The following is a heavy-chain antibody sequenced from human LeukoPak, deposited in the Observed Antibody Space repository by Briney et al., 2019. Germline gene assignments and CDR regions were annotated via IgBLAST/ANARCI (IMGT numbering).Heavy chain of an antibody. Sequence: GGSLRLSCAASGLSLSNFWMHWVRQAPGKGLEWVAIISKDGNGIKYVDPVKGRFTLSRDNAKNSVYLQMNSLRTEDTALYYCVTDGDKWNDFEYWGQGTLVTVSS. CDR2: ISKDGNGI. CDR1: GLSLSNFW. D-gene: IGHD1-1*01. J-gene: IGHJ4*02. CDR3: VTDGDKWNDFEY. V-gene: IGHV3-7*01.